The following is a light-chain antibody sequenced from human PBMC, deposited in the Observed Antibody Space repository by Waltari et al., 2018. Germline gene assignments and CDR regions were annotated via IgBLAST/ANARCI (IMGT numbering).Light chain of an antibody. CDR3: HQYNTWPPAT. CDR2: DAS. J-gene: IGKJ2*01. V-gene: IGKV3-15*01. CDR1: RSVGVN. Sequence: VLTQSPATLYVSPGDTATLSCRASRSVGVNLAWYQQKPGQAPRLLIYDASKWATGIPARFSAAGSGTEFTLTIISLQSEDSAIYYCHQYNTWPPATFGQGTKLDI.